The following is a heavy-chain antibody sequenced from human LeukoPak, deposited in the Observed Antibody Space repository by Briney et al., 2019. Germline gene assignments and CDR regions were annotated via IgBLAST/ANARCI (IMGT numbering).Heavy chain of an antibody. J-gene: IGHJ4*02. V-gene: IGHV3-33*06. CDR3: AKDLDFIAAAGLDY. CDR2: IWYDGSNK. D-gene: IGHD6-13*01. CDR1: GFTFSRSW. Sequence: PGGSLRLSCAASGFTFSRSWMSWVRQAPGKGLEWVAVIWYDGSNKYYADSVKGRFTISRDNSKNTLYLQMNSLRAEDTAVYYCAKDLDFIAAAGLDYWGQGTLVTVSS.